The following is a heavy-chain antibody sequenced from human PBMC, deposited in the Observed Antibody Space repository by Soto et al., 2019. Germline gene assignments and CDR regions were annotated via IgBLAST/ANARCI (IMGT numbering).Heavy chain of an antibody. CDR3: ARDGQTYGQGDY. J-gene: IGHJ4*02. D-gene: IGHD3-10*01. CDR2: ISSSISYT. Sequence: QVQLVESGGGLVKPGGSLTLSCAACGYSLRDDSMSWIRQAPGKGLEWVSYISSSISYTHYADSVKGRFTASRDNAKNSVFLHLNSLRAEDTSVYYCARDGQTYGQGDYWGQGTLVT. V-gene: IGHV3-11*06. CDR1: GYSLRDDS.